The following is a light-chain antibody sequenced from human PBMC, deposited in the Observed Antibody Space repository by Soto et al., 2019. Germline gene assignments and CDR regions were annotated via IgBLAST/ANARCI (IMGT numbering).Light chain of an antibody. Sequence: EIVLTQSPGTLSLSPGERATLSCRASQSVSSSYLAWYQQKPGQAPRLLIYGASSRATGIPDRFSGSGSGTDFTLTISRLDPEDFALYYCQQYGSSSGFTFGPGTKVEIK. CDR2: GAS. J-gene: IGKJ3*01. CDR1: QSVSSSY. CDR3: QQYGSSSGFT. V-gene: IGKV3-20*01.